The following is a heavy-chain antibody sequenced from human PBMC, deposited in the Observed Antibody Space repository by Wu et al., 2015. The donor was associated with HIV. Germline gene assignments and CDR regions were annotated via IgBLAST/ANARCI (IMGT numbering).Heavy chain of an antibody. D-gene: IGHD3-10*01. CDR2: TNLNTGDT. J-gene: IGHJ3*02. V-gene: IGHV1-2*02. CDR1: GYTFTDYF. Sequence: QVQLVQSGAELKKPGASVKVSCKASGYTFTDYFIHWVRQAPGQGLEWMGWTNLNTGDTNYAPKFQGRVTMTRDTSISTAYIELSRLTSDDTALYYCARDELFRVDDAFDMWGQGTLVTVSS. CDR3: ARDELFRVDDAFDM.